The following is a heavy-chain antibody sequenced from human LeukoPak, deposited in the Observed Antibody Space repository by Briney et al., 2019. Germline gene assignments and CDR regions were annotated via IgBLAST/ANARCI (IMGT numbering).Heavy chain of an antibody. V-gene: IGHV1-2*02. D-gene: IGHD3/OR15-3a*01. CDR1: GYTFTGYY. CDR2: ISPNSGGT. Sequence: ASVKVSCKASGYTFTGYYMHWVRQAPGQGLEWMGWISPNSGGTNYAQKFQGRVTMTRDTSISTAYMELSRLRSDDTAVYYCARDPNFWTYFDYWGQGTLVTVSS. CDR3: ARDPNFWTYFDY. J-gene: IGHJ4*02.